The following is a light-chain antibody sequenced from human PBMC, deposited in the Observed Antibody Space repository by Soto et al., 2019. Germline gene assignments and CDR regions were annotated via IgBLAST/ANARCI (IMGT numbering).Light chain of an antibody. J-gene: IGKJ3*01. V-gene: IGKV1-5*03. CDR1: QSISSW. Sequence: DLQMTQSPSTLSASVGDRVTITCRASQSISSWLAWYQQKPGKAPKLLIYKASSLESGVPSRFSRSGSGTELTLTISSLQPDDFATYYCQQYNSYSITFGPGTKVDIK. CDR3: QQYNSYSIT. CDR2: KAS.